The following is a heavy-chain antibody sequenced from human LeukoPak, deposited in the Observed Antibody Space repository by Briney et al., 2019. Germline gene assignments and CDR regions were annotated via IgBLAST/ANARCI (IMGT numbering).Heavy chain of an antibody. D-gene: IGHD1-26*01. CDR1: GGSISPYY. V-gene: IGHV4-59*01. J-gene: IGHJ4*02. CDR3: ARGRWSSSGRYGY. CDR2: IYYSGTT. Sequence: ESLSLTCTVSGGSISPYYWRWIRQPPGKGLEWIGHIYYSGTTNYNPSLKSRVTISLDTSKNQFSLKLTSVTAADTAVYYCARGRWSSSGRYGYWGQGTAVTVSS.